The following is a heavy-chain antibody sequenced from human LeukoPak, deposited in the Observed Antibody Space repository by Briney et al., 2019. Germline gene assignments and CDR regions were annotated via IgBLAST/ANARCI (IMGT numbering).Heavy chain of an antibody. CDR2: IYSGVTT. V-gene: IGHV3-66*01. D-gene: IGHD1-26*01. CDR3: ARDRSGSYTSYYFDY. Sequence: PGGSLRLSCAASGFTVSSNFMSWVRQAPGKGLEWVSVIYSGVTTYYADSVKGRFTISRDNSKNTLYLQMGSLRAEDMAVYYCARDRSGSYTSYYFDYWGQGTLVTVSS. J-gene: IGHJ4*02. CDR1: GFTVSSNF.